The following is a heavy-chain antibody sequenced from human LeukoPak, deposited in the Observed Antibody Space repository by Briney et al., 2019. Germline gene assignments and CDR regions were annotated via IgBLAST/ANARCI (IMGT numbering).Heavy chain of an antibody. V-gene: IGHV3-9*01. CDR3: AKGADYGDYPPGDY. J-gene: IGHJ4*02. D-gene: IGHD4-17*01. CDR1: GFTFDDYA. Sequence: PGGSLRLSCAASGFTFDDYAMHWVRQAPGKGLEWVSGISWNSGSIGYADSVKGRFTISRDNAKNSLYLQMNSLRAEDTALYYCAKGADYGDYPPGDYWGQGTLVTVSS. CDR2: ISWNSGSI.